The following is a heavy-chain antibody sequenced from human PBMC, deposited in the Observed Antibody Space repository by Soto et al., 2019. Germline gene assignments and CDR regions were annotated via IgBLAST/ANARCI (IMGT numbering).Heavy chain of an antibody. CDR2: YFQGGDA. CDR3: ARLDYQSSGSYAFDI. J-gene: IGHJ3*02. Sequence: QLQLQESDSGLVRPAQTLSLTCAVSGASVSSGSYSWSWIRQPPGKGLEWIGFYFQGGDAYYNPSLESRVTISVDSSKNQFALKVRSVTAADTAVYYCARLDYQSSGSYAFDIWGQGTTVTVSS. D-gene: IGHD3-22*01. CDR1: GASVSSGSYS. V-gene: IGHV4-30-2*01.